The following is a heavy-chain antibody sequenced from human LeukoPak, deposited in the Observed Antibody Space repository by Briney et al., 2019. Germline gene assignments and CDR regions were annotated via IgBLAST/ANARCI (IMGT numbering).Heavy chain of an antibody. V-gene: IGHV4-4*02. CDR2: IHHSGST. Sequence: SETLSLTCAVSGGSISSGSWWGWIRQPSGKGLEWIGEIHHSGSTNYNPSLKSRTTLSVDKSKNQLSLRLTSVTAADTAVYYCARGGDYRFDYWGQGTLVTVSS. J-gene: IGHJ4*02. CDR1: GGSISSGSW. CDR3: ARGGDYRFDY. D-gene: IGHD4-17*01.